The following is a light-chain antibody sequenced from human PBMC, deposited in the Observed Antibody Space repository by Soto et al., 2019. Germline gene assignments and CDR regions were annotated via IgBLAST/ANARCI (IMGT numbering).Light chain of an antibody. CDR2: DAS. Sequence: GDRVTITCRASQSISTWLAWYQQTPGKAPKLLIYDASSLESGVPSSFSGSGSGTEFTLTISSLQPDDFATYYCQQYNSYPWTFGQGTKVEIK. CDR3: QQYNSYPWT. V-gene: IGKV1-5*01. CDR1: QSISTW. J-gene: IGKJ1*01.